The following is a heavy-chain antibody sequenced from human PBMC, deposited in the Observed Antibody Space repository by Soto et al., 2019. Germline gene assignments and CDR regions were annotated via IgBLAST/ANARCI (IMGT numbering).Heavy chain of an antibody. D-gene: IGHD3-9*01. CDR1: GYSFTSYW. CDR2: IYPGDSDT. Sequence: PGESLKISCKGSGYSFTSYWTGWVRQMPGKGLEWMGIIYPGDSDTRYSPSFQGQVTISADKSISTAYLQWSSLKASDTAMYYCARTLRYFDALAWFDPWGQGTLVTVSS. J-gene: IGHJ5*02. CDR3: ARTLRYFDALAWFDP. V-gene: IGHV5-51*01.